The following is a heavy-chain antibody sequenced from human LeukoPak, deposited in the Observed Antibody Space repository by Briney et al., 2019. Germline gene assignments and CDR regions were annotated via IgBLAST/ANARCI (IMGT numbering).Heavy chain of an antibody. D-gene: IGHD2-2*01. J-gene: IGHJ4*02. CDR3: ANDSCSRTSCRGYFDY. CDR1: GFTFSSYA. CDR2: ISGSGGST. Sequence: PGGSLRLSCAASGFTFSSYAMSWVRQAPGKGLEWVSAISGSGGSTYYADSVKGWFTISRDNSKNTLYLQMNSLRAEDTAVYYFANDSCSRTSCRGYFDYWGQGTLVTVSS. V-gene: IGHV3-23*01.